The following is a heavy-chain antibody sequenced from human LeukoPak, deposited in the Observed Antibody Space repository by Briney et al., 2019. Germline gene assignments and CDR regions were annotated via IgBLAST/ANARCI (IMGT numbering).Heavy chain of an antibody. CDR1: GFTFSSYS. J-gene: IGHJ6*02. CDR2: ISSSSNYI. Sequence: GGSLRLSCAASGFTFSSYSMNWVRQAPGNGLEWVSSISSSSNYIYYADSVKGRFTISRDNAKNSLFLQMNSLRAEDTAVYYCVNPGWYYDSSGYSYYYGMDVWGQGTTVTVSS. V-gene: IGHV3-21*01. D-gene: IGHD3-22*01. CDR3: VNPGWYYDSSGYSYYYGMDV.